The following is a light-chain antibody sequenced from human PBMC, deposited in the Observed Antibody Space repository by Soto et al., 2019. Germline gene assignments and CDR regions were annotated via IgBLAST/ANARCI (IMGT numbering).Light chain of an antibody. V-gene: IGKV3-11*01. Sequence: EIVLTQSPATLSSFTGDRVTLSCRASQSVSRHLAWYQQKPGQAPRLLIYDASNRATGIPARFSGSGSGTDFTLTISSLEPEDFAVYYCQQRNNWPPVTFGGGTKVDIK. J-gene: IGKJ4*01. CDR3: QQRNNWPPVT. CDR2: DAS. CDR1: QSVSRH.